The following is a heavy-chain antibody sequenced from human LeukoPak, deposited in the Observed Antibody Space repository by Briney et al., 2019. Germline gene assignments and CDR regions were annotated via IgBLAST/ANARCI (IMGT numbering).Heavy chain of an antibody. CDR1: GYTFTDYY. D-gene: IGHD3-10*01. Sequence: ASVKISCKVSGYTFTDYYMHWVQQAPGKGLEWMGLVDPEDGETIYAEKFQGRVTITADTSTDTAYMELSSLRSEDPAVYYCATSSDYYGNFDYWGQGTLVTVSS. J-gene: IGHJ4*02. V-gene: IGHV1-69-2*01. CDR2: VDPEDGET. CDR3: ATSSDYYGNFDY.